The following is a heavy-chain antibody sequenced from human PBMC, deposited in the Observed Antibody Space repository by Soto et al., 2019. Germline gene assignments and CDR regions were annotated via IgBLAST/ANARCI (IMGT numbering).Heavy chain of an antibody. D-gene: IGHD5-12*01. CDR3: ATSVGAIGYRFFNMDV. CDR2: IIPMYGTT. J-gene: IGHJ6*02. V-gene: IGHV1-69*01. CDR1: GGSFSSSA. Sequence: QVPLVQSGAEVKESGSSVKVSCKSSGGSFSSSAITWVRQAPGQGLEWMGRIIPMYGTTFYAQTFQGRVTITADESTSTVYMHLSSLKSEDTASYFCATSVGAIGYRFFNMDVWGQGTTVTVSS.